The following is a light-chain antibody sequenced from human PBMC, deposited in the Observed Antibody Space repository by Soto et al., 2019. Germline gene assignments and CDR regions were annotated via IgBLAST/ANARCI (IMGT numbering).Light chain of an antibody. Sequence: QSVLTQPPSVSGAPGQRVTIFCTGSGSNIGAGYDVHWYQHRPGTAPKLLVFGDSHRPSGVPDRFSGSKSGTSASLAITGLQAEDEVDYYCQSYDSTLDARYVFGTGTKVTVL. V-gene: IGLV1-40*01. CDR1: GSNIGAGYD. J-gene: IGLJ1*01. CDR2: GDS. CDR3: QSYDSTLDARYV.